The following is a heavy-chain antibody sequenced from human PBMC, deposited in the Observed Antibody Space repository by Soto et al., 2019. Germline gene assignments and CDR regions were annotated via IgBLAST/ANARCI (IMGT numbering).Heavy chain of an antibody. V-gene: IGHV3-33*01. CDR2: IWHDGSNK. J-gene: IGHJ3*02. CDR3: ARGDRGAFDI. Sequence: SLRLSCTASGFSFSSYGMHWARQAPGKGPEWVAVIWHDGSNKYYADSVRGRFTISRDNSKNTLYMQMNNLRAEDTAVYYCARGDRGAFDIWGQGTMVTVSS. D-gene: IGHD2-21*02. CDR1: GFSFSSYG.